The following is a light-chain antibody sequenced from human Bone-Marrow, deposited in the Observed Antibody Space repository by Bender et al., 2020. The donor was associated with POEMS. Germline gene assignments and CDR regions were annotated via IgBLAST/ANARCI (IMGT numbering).Light chain of an antibody. J-gene: IGLJ3*02. Sequence: QSALTQPASVSGSPGQSISISCTGTNSDIGAYDYVSWYQQYPGKGPKLMIYDVTNRPSGVSNRFSGSKSDNTASLTISGLQAEDEADFYCCSYADNSVWVFGGGTKLTVL. V-gene: IGLV2-14*03. CDR2: DVT. CDR1: NSDIGAYDY. CDR3: CSYADNSVWV.